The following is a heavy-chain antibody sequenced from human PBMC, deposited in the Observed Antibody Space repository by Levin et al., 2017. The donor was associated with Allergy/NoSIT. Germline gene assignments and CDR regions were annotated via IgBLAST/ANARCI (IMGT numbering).Heavy chain of an antibody. CDR3: AKVVPAAIPDARYFDY. CDR2: ISGSGGST. Sequence: TGGSLRLSCAASGFTFSSYAMSWVRQAPGKGLEWVSAISGSGGSTYYADSVKGRFTISRDNSKNTLYLQMNSLRAEDTAVYYCAKVVPAAIPDARYFDYWGQGTLVTVSS. J-gene: IGHJ4*02. CDR1: GFTFSSYA. V-gene: IGHV3-23*01. D-gene: IGHD2-2*02.